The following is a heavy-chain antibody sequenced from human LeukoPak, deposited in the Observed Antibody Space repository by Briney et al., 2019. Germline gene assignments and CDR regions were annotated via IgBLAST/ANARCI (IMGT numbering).Heavy chain of an antibody. CDR3: ARRDYNSGKNN. J-gene: IGHJ4*02. CDR2: IFPGDSDT. D-gene: IGHD3-10*01. CDR1: GYSFTNYW. Sequence: GESLKISCMGSGYSFTNYWIDWVRQMPGKGLEWVGIIFPGDSDTRYSPSFQGQVTISVDNSISTAYLQWSSLKASDTAMYYCARRDYNSGKNNWGQGTLVTVSS. V-gene: IGHV5-51*01.